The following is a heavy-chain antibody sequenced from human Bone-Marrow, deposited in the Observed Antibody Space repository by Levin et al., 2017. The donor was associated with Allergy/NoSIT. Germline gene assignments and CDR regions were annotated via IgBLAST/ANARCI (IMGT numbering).Heavy chain of an antibody. CDR1: GGSFSGYY. J-gene: IGHJ6*02. CDR3: ARRSAGYCSSTSCRPTGGMDV. Sequence: SQTLSLTCAVYGGSFSGYYWSWIRQPPGKGLEWIGEINHSGSTNYNPSLKSRVTISVDTSKNQFSLKLSSVTAADTAVYYCARRSAGYCSSTSCRPTGGMDVWGQGTTVTVSS. V-gene: IGHV4-34*01. D-gene: IGHD2-2*01. CDR2: INHSGST.